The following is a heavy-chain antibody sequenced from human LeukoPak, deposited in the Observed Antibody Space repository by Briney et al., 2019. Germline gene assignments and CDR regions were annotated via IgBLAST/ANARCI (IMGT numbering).Heavy chain of an antibody. V-gene: IGHV3-30*01. CDR2: ISCDGSHT. D-gene: IGHD6-13*01. CDR1: GFIFSNFA. CDR3: AREEQELVRDYYYYMDV. Sequence: PGGSLRLSCAASGFIFSNFAMHWARQAPGKGLEWVALISCDGSHTYYADSMKGRFTISRDNSRNVLYLQMTSLSGDDSAVYYCAREEQELVRDYYYYMDVWGKGTTVTVSS. J-gene: IGHJ6*03.